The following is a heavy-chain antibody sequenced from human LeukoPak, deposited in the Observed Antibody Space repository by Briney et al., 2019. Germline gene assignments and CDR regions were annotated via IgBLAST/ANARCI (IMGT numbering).Heavy chain of an antibody. D-gene: IGHD3-10*01. CDR3: ARDVTMVRGVTNYMDV. CDR1: GFTFSSYS. J-gene: IGHJ6*03. Sequence: GGYLRLSCAASGFTFSSYSMNWVRQAPGKGLEWVSSISSSSSYIYYADSVKGRFTISRDNAKNSLYLQMNSLRAEDTAVYYCARDVTMVRGVTNYMDVWGKGTTVTVSS. CDR2: ISSSSSYI. V-gene: IGHV3-21*01.